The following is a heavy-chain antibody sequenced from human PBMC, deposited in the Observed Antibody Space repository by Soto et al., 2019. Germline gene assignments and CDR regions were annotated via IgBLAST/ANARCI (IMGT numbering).Heavy chain of an antibody. V-gene: IGHV3-48*01. Sequence: GGSLRLSCAASGFTFSSYSMNWVRQAPGKGLEWVSYISSSSSTIYYADSVKGRFTISRDNAKNSLYLQMNSLRAEDTAVYYCARAGTLWSTSLYMDVWGKGTTVTVSS. CDR2: ISSSSSTI. CDR1: GFTFSSYS. CDR3: ARAGTLWSTSLYMDV. J-gene: IGHJ6*03. D-gene: IGHD1-1*01.